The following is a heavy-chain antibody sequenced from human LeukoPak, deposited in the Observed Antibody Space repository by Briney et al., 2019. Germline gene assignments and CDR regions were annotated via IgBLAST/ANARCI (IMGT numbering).Heavy chain of an antibody. V-gene: IGHV4-30-4*08. CDR3: ARILWNYYYMDV. D-gene: IGHD3-3*01. Sequence: SETLSLTXTVSGGSICSGDYYWSWISQPPGKGLKWIGYIYYSGSTYYNPSLKSRVTISVDTSKNQFSLKLSSVTAADTAVYYCARILWNYYYMDVWGKGTTVTVSS. CDR1: GGSICSGDYY. J-gene: IGHJ6*03. CDR2: IYYSGST.